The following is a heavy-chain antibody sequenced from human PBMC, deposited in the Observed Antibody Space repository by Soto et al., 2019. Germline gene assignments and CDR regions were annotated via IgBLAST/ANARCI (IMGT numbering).Heavy chain of an antibody. CDR2: ISWNSGGI. V-gene: IGHV3-9*01. J-gene: IGHJ4*02. D-gene: IGHD5-18*01. CDR1: GFTFDDYA. CDR3: AKEKGYSYGWVYYYFDY. Sequence: SLRLSCAASGFTFDDYAMHWVRQAPGKGLEWVSGISWNSGGIGYADSVKGRFTISRDNAKNSLYPQMNSLRAEDTALYYCAKEKGYSYGWVYYYFDYWGQGTLVTVSS.